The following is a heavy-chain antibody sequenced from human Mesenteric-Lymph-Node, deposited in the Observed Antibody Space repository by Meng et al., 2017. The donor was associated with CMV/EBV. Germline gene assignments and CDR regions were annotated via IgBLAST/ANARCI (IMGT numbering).Heavy chain of an antibody. CDR3: ARHRGDLFY. V-gene: IGHV4-34*01. Sequence: LSLTCAIYGGSFSGHYWTWIRQTPGKGLEWIGCIYHTGSTNYNPSLKSRVTISVDTSKNQFSLKLSSVTAADTAVYYCARHRGDLFYWGQGTLVTVSS. CDR1: GGSFSGHY. D-gene: IGHD3-10*01. J-gene: IGHJ4*02. CDR2: IYHTGST.